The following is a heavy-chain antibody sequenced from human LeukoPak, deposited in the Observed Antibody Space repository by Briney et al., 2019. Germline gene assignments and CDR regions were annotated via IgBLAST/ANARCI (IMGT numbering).Heavy chain of an antibody. V-gene: IGHV4-59*01. CDR2: IYYSGST. CDR3: ARGMEYVSRSDP. CDR1: GGSISSYY. J-gene: IGHJ5*02. D-gene: IGHD3-16*01. Sequence: ETLSLTCTVSGGSISSYYWSWIRQPPGKGLEWIGYIYYSGSTNYNPSLKSRVTISVDTSKNQFSLKLSSVTAADTAVYYCARGMEYVSRSDPWGQGTLVTVSS.